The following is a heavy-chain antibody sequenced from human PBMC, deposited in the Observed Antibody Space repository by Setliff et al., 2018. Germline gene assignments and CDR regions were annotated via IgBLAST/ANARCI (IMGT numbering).Heavy chain of an antibody. CDR3: SRDLQGSGDYVVDY. V-gene: IGHV3-7*01. CDR2: IKKDGSIK. CDR1: GFTFRSYW. Sequence: PGGSLRLSCAASGFTFRSYWMSWVRQAPGKGLEWVANIKKDGSIKYYLDSVRGRLTISRDNAENSLTLQMNSLRVEDTAVYYCSRDLQGSGDYVVDYWGQGTLVTVSS. D-gene: IGHD4-17*01. J-gene: IGHJ4*02.